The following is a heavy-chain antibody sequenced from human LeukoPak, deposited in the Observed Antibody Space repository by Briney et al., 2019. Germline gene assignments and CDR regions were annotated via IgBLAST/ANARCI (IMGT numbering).Heavy chain of an antibody. V-gene: IGHV3-7*01. D-gene: IGHD2-8*01. J-gene: IGHJ4*02. CDR3: ADPGVGF. Sequence: GGSLRLSCAASGFTFSTYWMSWVRQAPGKGLEWVANIKQNGSEKSYVDSVKGRFTISRDNAKNSLYLQMNNLGAEDTAVYYCADPGVGFWGQGTLVTVSS. CDR2: IKQNGSEK. CDR1: GFTFSTYW.